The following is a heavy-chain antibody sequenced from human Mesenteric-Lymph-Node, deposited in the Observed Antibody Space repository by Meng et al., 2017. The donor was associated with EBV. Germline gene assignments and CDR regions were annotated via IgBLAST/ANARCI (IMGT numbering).Heavy chain of an antibody. CDR2: MNPNSGNT. CDR1: GYTFINYD. CDR3: VRAFYGGNSDF. V-gene: IGHV1-8*01. J-gene: IGHJ4*02. Sequence: QVQLVQSGAEVQKPGASGKVSCKASGYTFINYDINWVRQAPGRGLEWMGWMNPNSGNTAYAQKFQGRVSMTRSTSITTAYMELTGLRSDDTAVYYCVRAFYGGNSDFWGQGTLVTVSS. D-gene: IGHD4-23*01.